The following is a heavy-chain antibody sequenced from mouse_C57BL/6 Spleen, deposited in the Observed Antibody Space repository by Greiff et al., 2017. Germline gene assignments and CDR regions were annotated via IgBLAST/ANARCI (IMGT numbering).Heavy chain of an antibody. CDR3: ARNDYGVDY. CDR2: ISSGSSTI. V-gene: IGHV5-17*01. D-gene: IGHD2-4*01. J-gene: IGHJ2*01. CDR1: GFTFSDYG. Sequence: EVHLVESGGGLVKPGGSLKLSCAASGFTFSDYGMHWVRQAPEKGLEWVAYISSGSSTIYYADTVKGRFTISRDNTKNALFLQMTSLRSEDTAMYYCARNDYGVDYWGQGTTLTVSS.